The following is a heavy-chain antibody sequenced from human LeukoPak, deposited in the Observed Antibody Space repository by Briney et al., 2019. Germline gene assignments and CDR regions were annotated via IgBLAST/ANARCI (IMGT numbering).Heavy chain of an antibody. Sequence: SQTLSLTCAISGDSVSSNSAAWHWIRQSPSRGLEWLGRTYYRSKWYNDYAVSVKSRITINPDTSKNQFSLQLNSVTPEDTAVYYCARPNYDFWSGKAYWFDPWGQGTLVTVSS. V-gene: IGHV6-1*01. D-gene: IGHD3-3*01. J-gene: IGHJ5*02. CDR2: TYYRSKWYN. CDR3: ARPNYDFWSGKAYWFDP. CDR1: GDSVSSNSAA.